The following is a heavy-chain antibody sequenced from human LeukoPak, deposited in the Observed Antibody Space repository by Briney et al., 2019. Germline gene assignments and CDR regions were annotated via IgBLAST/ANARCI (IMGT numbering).Heavy chain of an antibody. Sequence: SETLSLTCAVYGGSFSGYYWSWIRQPPGKGLEWIGEINHSGSTNYNPSLESRVTISVDTSKNQFSLKLSSVTAADTAVYYCARGQADPPGSSSNFDCWGQGTLVTVSS. CDR2: INHSGST. D-gene: IGHD6-6*01. J-gene: IGHJ4*02. CDR3: ARGQADPPGSSSNFDC. V-gene: IGHV4-34*01. CDR1: GGSFSGYY.